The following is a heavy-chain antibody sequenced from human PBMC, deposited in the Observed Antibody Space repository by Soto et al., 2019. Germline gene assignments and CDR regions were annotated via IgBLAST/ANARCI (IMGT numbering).Heavy chain of an antibody. CDR2: INPTTGAT. D-gene: IGHD1-20*01. CDR1: GYTFTDQY. Sequence: GGSVNVSCKASGYTFTDQYLHWVRKAPGEGLEWMGWINPTTGATRYAQKFQGRVTMTRDTSMSTAYLEVRSLRPDDTAVYYCAKGDNRRVSSFEPWGQGTLLNISS. J-gene: IGHJ5*02. CDR3: AKGDNRRVSSFEP. V-gene: IGHV1-2*02.